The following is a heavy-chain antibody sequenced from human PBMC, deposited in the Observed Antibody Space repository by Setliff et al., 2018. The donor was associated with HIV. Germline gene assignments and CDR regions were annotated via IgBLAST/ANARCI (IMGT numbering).Heavy chain of an antibody. V-gene: IGHV4-39*01. J-gene: IGHJ4*02. CDR2: ICYTGTT. CDR1: GGSISSSNFY. Sequence: SETLSLTCTVYGGSISSSNFYWVWIRQSPGKGLEWIGSICYTGTTNYNPSLKSRVTISVETSKVQFSLKLNSVTVVDTAVYFCARLKRDGTYFFDFWGQGTLVTVSS. CDR3: ARLKRDGTYFFDF. D-gene: IGHD2-21*01.